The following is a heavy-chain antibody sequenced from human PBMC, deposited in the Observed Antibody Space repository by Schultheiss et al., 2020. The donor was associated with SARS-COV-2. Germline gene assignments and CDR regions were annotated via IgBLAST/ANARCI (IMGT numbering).Heavy chain of an antibody. D-gene: IGHD3-22*01. CDR3: ARGWLSDAFDI. CDR1: GFTFSSYS. V-gene: IGHV3-48*04. Sequence: GGSLRLSCAASGFTFSSYSMNWIRQAPGKGLEWVSYISSSGSTIYYADSVKGRFTISRDNAKNSLYLQMNSLRAEDTAVYYCARGWLSDAFDIWGQGTMVTVSS. CDR2: ISSSGSTI. J-gene: IGHJ3*02.